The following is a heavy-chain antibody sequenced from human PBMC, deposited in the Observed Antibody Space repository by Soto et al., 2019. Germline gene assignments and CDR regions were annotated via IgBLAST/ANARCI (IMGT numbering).Heavy chain of an antibody. CDR2: IYYSGST. CDR1: GDSISSYF. V-gene: IGHV4-59*01. Sequence: PSETLSLTCTVSGDSISSYFWSWIRQPPGKGLEWIGYIYYSGSTNYNPSLKSRVTISVGTSKNYFSLKLSSVIAADTAVYYCVRSLFAAGYRDYYYGMAVWGQGTTLPVSS. D-gene: IGHD3-3*01. J-gene: IGHJ6*02. CDR3: VRSLFAAGYRDYYYGMAV.